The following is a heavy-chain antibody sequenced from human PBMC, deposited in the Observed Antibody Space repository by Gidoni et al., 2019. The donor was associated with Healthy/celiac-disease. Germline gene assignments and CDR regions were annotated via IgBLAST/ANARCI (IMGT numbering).Heavy chain of an antibody. D-gene: IGHD2-2*02. J-gene: IGHJ5*02. CDR3: TTTYRYCSSTSCYISWFYP. CDR1: GFTFSNAW. Sequence: EVQLVESGGGLVKPGGSLRPSCAASGFTFSNAWLNWVRQAPGKGLEWVGRIKSKTDGGTTDYAAPVKGRFTISRDDSKNTLYLQMNSLKTEDTAVYYCTTTYRYCSSTSCYISWFYPWGQGTLVTVSS. CDR2: IKSKTDGGTT. V-gene: IGHV3-15*07.